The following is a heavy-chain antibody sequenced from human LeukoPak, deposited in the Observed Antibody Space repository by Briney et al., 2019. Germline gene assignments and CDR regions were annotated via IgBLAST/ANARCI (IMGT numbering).Heavy chain of an antibody. J-gene: IGHJ6*03. CDR1: GGTFSSYA. Sequence: ASVKVSCKASGGTFSSYAISWVRQAPGQGLEWMGGIIPIFGTANYAQKFQGRVTVTADESTSTAYMELSSLRSEDTAVYYCARGGSGYSSSWYPPHYYYYMDVWGKGTTVTISS. CDR2: IIPIFGTA. V-gene: IGHV1-69*13. CDR3: ARGGSGYSSSWYPPHYYYYMDV. D-gene: IGHD6-13*01.